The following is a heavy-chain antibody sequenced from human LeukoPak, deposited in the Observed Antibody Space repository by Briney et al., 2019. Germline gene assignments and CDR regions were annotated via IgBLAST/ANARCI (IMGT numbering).Heavy chain of an antibody. CDR2: ISSNGGST. Sequence: GGSLRLSCAASGFTFSSYAMHWVRQAPGKGLEYVSAISSNGGSTYYANSVKGRFTISRDNSQNTLYLQMGSLRAEDMAVYYCAGDLCSSTSYSYFDYWGQGTLVTVSS. D-gene: IGHD2-2*01. CDR1: GFTFSSYA. V-gene: IGHV3-64*01. CDR3: AGDLCSSTSYSYFDY. J-gene: IGHJ4*02.